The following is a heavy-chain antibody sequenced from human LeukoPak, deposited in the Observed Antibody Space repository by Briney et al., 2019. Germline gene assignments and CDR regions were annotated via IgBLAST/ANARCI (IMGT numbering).Heavy chain of an antibody. CDR2: ISGSGGST. V-gene: IGHV3-23*01. CDR1: GFTFSSYA. CDR3: ARGDIVVVPAPLDY. D-gene: IGHD2-2*01. Sequence: EGSLRLSCAASGFTFSSYAMSWVRQAPGKGLEWVSAISGSGGSTYYADSVKGRFTISRDNSKNTLYLQMNSLRAEDTAVYYCARGDIVVVPAPLDYWGQGTLVTVSS. J-gene: IGHJ4*02.